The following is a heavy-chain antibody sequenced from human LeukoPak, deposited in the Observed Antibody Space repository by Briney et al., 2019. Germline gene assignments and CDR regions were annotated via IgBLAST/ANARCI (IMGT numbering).Heavy chain of an antibody. CDR1: GGTFSSYA. Sequence: GASVKVSCKASGGTFSSYAISWVRQAPGQGFEWMGGIIPIFGTANYAQKFQGRVTITADESTSTAYMELSSLRSEDTAVYYCAREYYDILTGYYNDYWGQGTLVTVSS. D-gene: IGHD3-9*01. CDR2: IIPIFGTA. J-gene: IGHJ4*02. CDR3: AREYYDILTGYYNDY. V-gene: IGHV1-69*13.